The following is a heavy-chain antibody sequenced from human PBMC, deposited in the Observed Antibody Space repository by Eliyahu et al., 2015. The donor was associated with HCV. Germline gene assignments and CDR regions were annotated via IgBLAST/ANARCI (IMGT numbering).Heavy chain of an antibody. Sequence: VEPGRSLRLSCTASAFTFGDYAMSWFRQAPGQGLEWVGFIRSRAYGGTAEYAASVKGRFIISKDDSKGVAYLHMSSLQTEDTAVYYCTRFPTIFEVRGVNQFYHYGMDVWGQGTTVTVSS. CDR1: AFTFGDYA. D-gene: IGHD3-10*01. CDR3: TRFPTIFEVRGVNQFYHYGMDV. CDR2: IRSRAYGGTA. V-gene: IGHV3-49*03. J-gene: IGHJ6*02.